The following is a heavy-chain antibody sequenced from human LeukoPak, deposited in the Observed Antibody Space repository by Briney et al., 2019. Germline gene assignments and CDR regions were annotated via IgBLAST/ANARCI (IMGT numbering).Heavy chain of an antibody. D-gene: IGHD6-13*01. CDR1: GGTFSSSA. V-gene: IGHV1-69*06. J-gene: IGHJ2*01. CDR3: ARKANVASVSEAGTIRGFFDL. CDR2: ITPIFGTT. Sequence: SVRVSCKASGGTFSSSAISWVRQAPGQGLEWIGGITPIFGTTNYAQGLQDRVTITADKSFTTVYLELSSLRSEDTAVFYCARKANVASVSEAGTIRGFFDLWGRGTLVTVSS.